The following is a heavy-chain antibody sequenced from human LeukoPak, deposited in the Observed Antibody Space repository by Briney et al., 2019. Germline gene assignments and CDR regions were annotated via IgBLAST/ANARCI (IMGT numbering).Heavy chain of an antibody. J-gene: IGHJ4*02. D-gene: IGHD1-20*01. CDR1: GGSISSSSYY. CDR2: IYTSGST. Sequence: PSETLSLTCTVSGGSISSSSYYWGWIRQPPGKGLEWIGRIYTSGSTNYNPSLKSRVTISVDTSKNQFSLKLSSVTAADTAVYYCARGGFYNWNRFDYWGQGTLVTVSS. V-gene: IGHV4-39*07. CDR3: ARGGFYNWNRFDY.